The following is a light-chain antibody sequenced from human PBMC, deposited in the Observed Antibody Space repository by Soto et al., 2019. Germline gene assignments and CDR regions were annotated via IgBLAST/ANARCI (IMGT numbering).Light chain of an antibody. CDR3: QLYRTSPWT. J-gene: IGKJ1*01. CDR1: QRVSTF. V-gene: IGKV3-20*01. Sequence: EIVLTQSPGTLSLSPGDRATLSCRASQRVSTFLAWYQQRPGQAPRLLISEASNRATGIPARFSGSGSGTDFTLTINRLEPQDFAVYYCQLYRTSPWTFDQGTKVDIK. CDR2: EAS.